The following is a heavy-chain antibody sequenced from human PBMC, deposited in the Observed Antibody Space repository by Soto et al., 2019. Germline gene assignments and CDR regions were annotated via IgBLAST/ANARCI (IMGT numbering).Heavy chain of an antibody. V-gene: IGHV4-39*07. CDR1: GGSISSSSYY. J-gene: IGHJ4*01. CDR2: IYYSGST. D-gene: IGHD3-10*01. Sequence: SETLSLTCTVSGGSISSSSYYWGWIRQPPGKGLEWIGSIYYSGSTYYNPSLKSRVTISVDTSKNQFSLKLTSVTAADTAVYYCARLRGRTYSHYYFDYWGRGTLVTVSS. CDR3: ARLRGRTYSHYYFDY.